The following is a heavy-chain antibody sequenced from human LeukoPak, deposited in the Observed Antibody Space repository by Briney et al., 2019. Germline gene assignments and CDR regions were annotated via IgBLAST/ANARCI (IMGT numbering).Heavy chain of an antibody. CDR3: ARDRYYDFWSGYLPGMDV. Sequence: PSETLSLTCTVSGGSISSYYWSWIRQLPGKGLEWIGYIYYSGSTNYNPSLKSRVTISVDTSKNQFSLKLSSVTAADTAVYYCARDRYYDFWSGYLPGMDVWGQGTTVTVSS. V-gene: IGHV4-59*01. CDR2: IYYSGST. CDR1: GGSISSYY. J-gene: IGHJ6*02. D-gene: IGHD3-3*01.